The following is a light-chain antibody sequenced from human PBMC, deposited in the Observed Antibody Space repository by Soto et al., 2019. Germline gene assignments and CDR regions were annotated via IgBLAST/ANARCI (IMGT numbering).Light chain of an antibody. CDR1: SSDVGSYNL. CDR3: CSYAGSSTLNYV. Sequence: QSALTQPASVSGSPGQSITISCTGTSSDVGSYNLVSWYQQHPGKAPKLMIYEVSKRPSGVSNRFSGSKSGNTASLTISGLQAEDGADYYCCSYAGSSTLNYVFGTGTKVTVL. V-gene: IGLV2-23*02. J-gene: IGLJ1*01. CDR2: EVS.